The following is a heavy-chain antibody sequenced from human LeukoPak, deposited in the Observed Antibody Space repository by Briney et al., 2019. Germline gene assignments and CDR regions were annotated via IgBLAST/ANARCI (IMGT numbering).Heavy chain of an antibody. CDR3: AREGPTVAFDY. Sequence: GGSLRLSCAASGFSFSSYGMHWVRQAPGKGLEWVAVISYDGSNEYFADSVKGRFTVSRDNSKNTLYLQMNSLRAEDTAVYYCAREGPTVAFDYWGQGTLVTVSS. V-gene: IGHV3-30*03. CDR2: ISYDGSNE. D-gene: IGHD4-11*01. J-gene: IGHJ4*02. CDR1: GFSFSSYG.